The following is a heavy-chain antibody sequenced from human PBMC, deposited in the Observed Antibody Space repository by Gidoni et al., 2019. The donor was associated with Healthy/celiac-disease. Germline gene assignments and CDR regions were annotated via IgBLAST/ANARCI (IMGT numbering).Heavy chain of an antibody. CDR1: GGSISRSSYY. CDR3: ARHKGITMVRGFDY. V-gene: IGHV4-39*01. Sequence: QLQLQESGPGLVKPSETLSLTCTVHGGSISRSSYYWGWIRQPPGKGLEWIGSIYYSGSTYYNPSLKSRVTISVDTSKNQFSLKLSSVTAADTAVYYCARHKGITMVRGFDYWGQGTLVTVSS. J-gene: IGHJ4*02. CDR2: IYYSGST. D-gene: IGHD3-10*01.